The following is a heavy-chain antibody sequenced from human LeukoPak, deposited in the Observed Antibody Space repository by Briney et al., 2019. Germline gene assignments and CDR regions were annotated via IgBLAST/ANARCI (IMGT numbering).Heavy chain of an antibody. V-gene: IGHV3-74*01. CDR3: ARGHTAVTRHFDF. J-gene: IGHJ4*02. Sequence: PGGSLRLSCAASGFTFSNYWMNWVRQVPGKGLMWVSRMSGDGSSTNYADSVKGRFTISRDNAKNTLYLQMNSLRVEDTAVYYCARGHTAVTRHFDFWGQGTLVTVSS. CDR2: MSGDGSST. D-gene: IGHD4-17*01. CDR1: GFTFSNYW.